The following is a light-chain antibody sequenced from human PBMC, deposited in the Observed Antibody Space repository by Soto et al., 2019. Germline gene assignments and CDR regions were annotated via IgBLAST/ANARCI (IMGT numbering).Light chain of an antibody. Sequence: QSALTQPASVSGSPGQSITIACTGTSSDIGGYNHVSWYQVHPGKAPRLVIYDVSIRPPAVSDRFSGSTSGNTASLTISGLQAEDEAVYYCRSYTATRTVVFGGGTKLTVL. V-gene: IGLV2-14*03. J-gene: IGLJ3*02. CDR1: SSDIGGYNH. CDR2: DVS. CDR3: RSYTATRTVV.